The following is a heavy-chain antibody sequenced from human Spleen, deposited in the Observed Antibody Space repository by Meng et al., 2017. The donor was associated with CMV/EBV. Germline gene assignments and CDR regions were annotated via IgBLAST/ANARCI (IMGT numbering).Heavy chain of an antibody. CDR2: INHSGST. CDR3: ARVTQYQLLVQRFDP. CDR1: GGACSGYY. D-gene: IGHD2-2*01. V-gene: IGHV4-34*01. J-gene: IGHJ5*02. Sequence: VYGGACSGYYWSWIRQPPGKGLEWIGEINHSGSTNYNPSLKSRVTISVDTSKNQFSLKLSSVTAADTAVYYCARVTQYQLLVQRFDPWGQGTLVTVSS.